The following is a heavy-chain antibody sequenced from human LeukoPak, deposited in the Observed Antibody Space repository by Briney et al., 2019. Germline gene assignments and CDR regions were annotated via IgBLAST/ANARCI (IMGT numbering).Heavy chain of an antibody. J-gene: IGHJ4*02. CDR1: GFTFSAYA. D-gene: IGHD4-11*01. V-gene: IGHV3-66*01. CDR3: AREGTV. CDR2: IYSGGST. Sequence: GGSLRLSCEASGFTFSAYAMTWVRQAPGKGLEWVSIIYSGGSTYNADSVKGRFTISRDNSKNTLYLQMNSLRAEDTAVYYCAREGTVRGQGTLVTASS.